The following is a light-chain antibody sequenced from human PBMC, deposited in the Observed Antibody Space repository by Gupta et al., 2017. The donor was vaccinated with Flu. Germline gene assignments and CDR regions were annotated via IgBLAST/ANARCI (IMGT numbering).Light chain of an antibody. J-gene: IGKJ1*01. CDR1: QSISSY. CDR3: QQSDSTPSWT. CDR2: AAS. V-gene: IGKV1-39*01. Sequence: DIQMTQSPSSLSASVGDRVTITCRASQSISSYLNWYQQKPGKAPKLLIYAASSLQSGVPSRFRGSGSGTDCTLTISSLQPEDFATYYGQQSDSTPSWTFGQGTKVEIK.